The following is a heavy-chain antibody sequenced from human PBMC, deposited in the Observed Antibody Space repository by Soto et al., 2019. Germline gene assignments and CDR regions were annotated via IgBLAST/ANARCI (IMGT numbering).Heavy chain of an antibody. CDR2: IYHSGST. Sequence: PSETLSLTCAVSGGSIISGGYSWSWIRQPPGKGLEWIGYIYHSGSTYYNPSLKSRVTISVDRSKNQFSLKLSSVTAADTAVYYCAVGQQAPKRYNWFDPWGQGTLVTVSS. CDR3: AVGQQAPKRYNWFDP. CDR1: GGSIISGGYS. J-gene: IGHJ5*02. V-gene: IGHV4-30-2*01. D-gene: IGHD6-13*01.